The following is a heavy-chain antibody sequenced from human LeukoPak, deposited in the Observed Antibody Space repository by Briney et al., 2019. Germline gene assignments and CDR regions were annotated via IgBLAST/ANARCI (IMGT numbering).Heavy chain of an antibody. CDR3: AKDIGDPNGSSWYGLDY. CDR2: IYSGGST. J-gene: IGHJ4*02. D-gene: IGHD6-13*01. V-gene: IGHV3-53*05. Sequence: GGSLRLSCAASGFTVSSNYMSWVRQAPGKGLEWVSVIYSGGSTYYADSVKGRFTISRDNGRNSLYLQRNSLRAEDTASYYCAKDIGDPNGSSWYGLDYWGQGTLVTVSS. CDR1: GFTVSSNY.